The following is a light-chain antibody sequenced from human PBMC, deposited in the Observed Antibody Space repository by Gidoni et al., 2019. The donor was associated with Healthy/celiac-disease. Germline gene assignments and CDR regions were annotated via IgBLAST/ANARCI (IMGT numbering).Light chain of an antibody. CDR1: QSVSSY. Sequence: EIALTQSPATLSLSPGERATLSCRASQSVSSYLAWYQQKPGQAPRLLIYDASNRATGIPARFSGSGSGTDFTLTISSLEPEDFAVYYCQQRSNWPYTFXQXTKLXLK. J-gene: IGKJ2*01. CDR3: QQRSNWPYT. V-gene: IGKV3-11*01. CDR2: DAS.